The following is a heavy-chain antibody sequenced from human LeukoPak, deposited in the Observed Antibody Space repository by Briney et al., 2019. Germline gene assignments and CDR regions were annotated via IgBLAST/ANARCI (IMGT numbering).Heavy chain of an antibody. Sequence: GGSLRLSCAASGFTFRTYAMSWVRQAPGKGLEWVSGISGGGGDTKYADSVKGRFTISRDNSKNTLHLQMNSLRVEDTAVYYCAKDFIVAAGTAAFDIWGQGTMVTVSS. CDR3: AKDFIVAAGTAAFDI. CDR1: GFTFRTYA. J-gene: IGHJ3*02. CDR2: ISGGGGDT. V-gene: IGHV3-23*01. D-gene: IGHD6-13*01.